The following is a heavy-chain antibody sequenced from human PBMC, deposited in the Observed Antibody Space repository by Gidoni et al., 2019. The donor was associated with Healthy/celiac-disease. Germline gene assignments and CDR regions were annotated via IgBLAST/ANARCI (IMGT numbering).Heavy chain of an antibody. Sequence: QVQLVQSGAEVKKPGASVKVSCKASGYTFTSYGISWVRQAPGQGLEWMGWISAYNGNTNSAQKLQGRVTMTTDTSTSTAYMELRSLRSDDTAVYYCARDGMRYSSGWQQYFQHWGQGTLVTVSS. CDR2: ISAYNGNT. CDR3: ARDGMRYSSGWQQYFQH. D-gene: IGHD6-19*01. V-gene: IGHV1-18*01. J-gene: IGHJ1*01. CDR1: GYTFTSYG.